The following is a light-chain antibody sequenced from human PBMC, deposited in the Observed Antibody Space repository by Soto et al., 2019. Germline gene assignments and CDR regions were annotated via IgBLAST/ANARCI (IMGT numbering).Light chain of an antibody. CDR2: RNN. V-gene: IGLV1-47*01. CDR1: TSNIGSNY. J-gene: IGLJ1*01. CDR3: ATWDDSLTGFEV. Sequence: QSVLTQPPSASGTPGQGVTISCSGSTSNIGSNYVYWYQQLPGTAPKLLIYRNNQRPSGVPDRFSGSKSGTSASLAISGLRSDDEADYFCATWDDSLTGFEVYGTGPKVTVL.